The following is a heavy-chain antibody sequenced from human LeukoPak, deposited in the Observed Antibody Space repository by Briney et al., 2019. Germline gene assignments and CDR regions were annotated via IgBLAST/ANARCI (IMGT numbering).Heavy chain of an antibody. J-gene: IGHJ4*02. CDR2: IWFDGSNR. Sequence: GGALRLSCEASGFTFRNYGMHWVRQAPGKGLEWGGVIWFDGSNRYYADSVKGRVTISRDNSKNTLYLLVNSVRAEETAVCYCARDSSGYYDYWGQGALVTVSS. V-gene: IGHV3-33*01. D-gene: IGHD6-19*01. CDR1: GFTFRNYG. CDR3: ARDSSGYYDY.